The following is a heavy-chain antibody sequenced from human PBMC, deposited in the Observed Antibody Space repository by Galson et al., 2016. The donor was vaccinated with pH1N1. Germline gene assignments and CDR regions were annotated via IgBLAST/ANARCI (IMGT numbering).Heavy chain of an antibody. CDR3: ARARAPAYFDWLSYFDS. Sequence: TLSLTCTVSGGSISSGTYNYWSWIRQPAGKGLEWIGRIFPSGSTNYNPSLKSRVTMSVDTFKDQFSRWLSSVTAADTAVYYCARARAPAYFDWLSYFDSWGQGTLVTVSS. V-gene: IGHV4-61*02. J-gene: IGHJ4*02. D-gene: IGHD3-9*01. CDR1: GGSISSGTYNY. CDR2: IFPSGST.